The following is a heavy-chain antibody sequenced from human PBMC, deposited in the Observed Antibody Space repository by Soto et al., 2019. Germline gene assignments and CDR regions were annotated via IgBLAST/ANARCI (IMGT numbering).Heavy chain of an antibody. D-gene: IGHD3-9*01. J-gene: IGHJ5*02. Sequence: PWKTSETLSLTCAVYGGSFSGYYWSWIRQPPGKGLEWIGEVNHSGSTNYNPSLKSRVTISVDTSKNQFSLKLSSVTAADTAVYYCARGWSGLVIIRFDPWGQGTLVTVSS. CDR2: VNHSGST. V-gene: IGHV4-34*01. CDR3: ARGWSGLVIIRFDP. CDR1: GGSFSGYY.